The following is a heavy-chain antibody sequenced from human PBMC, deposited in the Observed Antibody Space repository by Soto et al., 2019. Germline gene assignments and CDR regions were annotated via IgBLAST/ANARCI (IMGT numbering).Heavy chain of an antibody. J-gene: IGHJ5*02. V-gene: IGHV4-39*01. CDR1: GGSISSSSYY. CDR3: ARQSSGWYNWFDP. Sequence: QLQLQESGPGLVKPSETLSLTCSVSGGSISSSSYYWGWIRQPPGKGLEWIGSIYYSGSIYYNPSLKSRVTISVATSKNQFSLRLSSVTAAETAVYYCARQSSGWYNWFDPWGQGTLVTVSS. CDR2: IYYSGSI. D-gene: IGHD6-19*01.